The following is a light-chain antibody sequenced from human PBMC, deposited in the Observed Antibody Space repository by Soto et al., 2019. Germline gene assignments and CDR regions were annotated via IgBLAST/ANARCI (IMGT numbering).Light chain of an antibody. Sequence: EIVMTQSPATLSVSPGERATLSCRASQSVSSNLAWYQQKPGQAPRLLIYGASTRATGIPARFSGSGSGTEFTLTISSLQSEDFAIYYCQQYINYPWTFGQGTKVDI. V-gene: IGKV3-15*01. CDR1: QSVSSN. J-gene: IGKJ1*01. CDR2: GAS. CDR3: QQYINYPWT.